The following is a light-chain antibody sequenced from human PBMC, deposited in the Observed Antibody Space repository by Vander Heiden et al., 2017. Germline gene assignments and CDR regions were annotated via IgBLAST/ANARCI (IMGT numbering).Light chain of an antibody. CDR1: RKFNSAS. V-gene: IGKV3-20*01. Sequence: ENVLTQSPGPLSWSPGDTATLSSRAGRKFNSASLTWYQQRPGQAPRLLIYAASSRVPGIPYRFSGGGSGTDFALTIPRLEPEDSAVYYCQQFGSGSWTFGQGTKVEI. J-gene: IGKJ1*01. CDR3: QQFGSGSWT. CDR2: AAS.